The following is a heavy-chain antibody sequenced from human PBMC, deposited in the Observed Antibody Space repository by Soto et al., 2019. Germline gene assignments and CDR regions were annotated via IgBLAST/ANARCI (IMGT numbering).Heavy chain of an antibody. CDR2: MNPNSGNT. CDR3: ARVVLMVYAMPVYFDY. J-gene: IGHJ4*02. D-gene: IGHD2-8*01. Sequence: ASVKVSCKASGYTFTSYDINWVRQATGQGLEWMGWMNPNSGNTGYAQKFQGRVTMTRNTSMSTAYMELRSLRSEDTAVYYCARVVLMVYAMPVYFDYWGQGTLVTVSS. V-gene: IGHV1-8*01. CDR1: GYTFTSYD.